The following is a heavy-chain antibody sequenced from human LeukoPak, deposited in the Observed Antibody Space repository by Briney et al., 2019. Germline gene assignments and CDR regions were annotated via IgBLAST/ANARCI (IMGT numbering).Heavy chain of an antibody. V-gene: IGHV1-2*02. J-gene: IGHJ6*02. Sequence: GASVKVSCKASGYTFTGYYMHWVRQAPGQGLEWMGWINPNSGGTNYAQKFQGRVTMTRDTSISTAYMELSRLRSDDTAVYYCARVEATVYYYYYGMDVWGQGTTVTVSS. CDR1: GYTFTGYY. CDR3: ARVEATVYYYYYGMDV. D-gene: IGHD4-17*01. CDR2: INPNSGGT.